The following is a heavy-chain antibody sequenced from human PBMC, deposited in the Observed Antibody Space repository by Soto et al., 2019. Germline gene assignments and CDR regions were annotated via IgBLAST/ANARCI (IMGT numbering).Heavy chain of an antibody. D-gene: IGHD3-3*01. CDR1: GFSLTTSGVG. CDR2: IYWDDDK. Sequence: QITLNESGPTVVKPTETLTLTCTFSGFSLTTSGVGVGWVRQSPGKAPEWLAFIYWDDDKRYSTSLKSRITITKDTSKNPVVLTMANVDPADTATYYCAHRVLRAVFGLVTTTAIYFDFWGQGTPVVVSS. V-gene: IGHV2-5*02. J-gene: IGHJ4*02. CDR3: AHRVLRAVFGLVTTTAIYFDF.